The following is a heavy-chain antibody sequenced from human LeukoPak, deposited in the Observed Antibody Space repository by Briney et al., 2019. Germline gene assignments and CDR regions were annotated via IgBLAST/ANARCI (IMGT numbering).Heavy chain of an antibody. CDR2: IYYSGST. J-gene: IGHJ1*01. CDR3: ARGYSYVAEYFQH. CDR1: GGSISSSSYY. Sequence: PSETLSLTCTVSGGSISSSSYYWGWIRQPPGKGLEWIGSIYYSGSTYYNPSLKSRVTMSVDTSKNQFSLKLSSVTAADTAVYYCARGYSYVAEYFQHWGQGTLVTVSS. D-gene: IGHD5-18*01. V-gene: IGHV4-39*07.